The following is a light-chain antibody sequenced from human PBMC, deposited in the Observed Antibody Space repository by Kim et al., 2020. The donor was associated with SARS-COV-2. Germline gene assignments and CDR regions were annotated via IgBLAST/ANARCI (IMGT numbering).Light chain of an antibody. CDR1: NIENKN. J-gene: IGLJ2*01. CDR3: QVWDSRTVV. Sequence: SVALGQTATMPGGGSNIENKNVHWYHQRPGQAPVLVMYRDKKRPSGIPERLSGSNSGNTATLTINRVEPGDEGDYYCQVWDSRTVVFGGGTQLTVL. V-gene: IGLV3-9*01. CDR2: RDK.